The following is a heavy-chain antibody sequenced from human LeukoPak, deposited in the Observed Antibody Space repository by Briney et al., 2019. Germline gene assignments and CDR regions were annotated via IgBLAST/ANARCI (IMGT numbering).Heavy chain of an antibody. D-gene: IGHD6-13*01. V-gene: IGHV3-9*01. J-gene: IGHJ1*01. CDR3: AKDHYSSSSALYFQH. CDR1: GFTFDDYA. Sequence: GRSLRLSCAASGFTFDDYAMHWVRQAPGKGLEWVSGISWNSGSIGYADSVKGRFTISRDNAKNSLYLQMNSLRAEDTALYYCAKDHYSSSSALYFQHWGQGTLVTVSS. CDR2: ISWNSGSI.